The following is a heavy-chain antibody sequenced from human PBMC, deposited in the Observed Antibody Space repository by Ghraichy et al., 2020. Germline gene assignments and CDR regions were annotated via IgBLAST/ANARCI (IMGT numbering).Heavy chain of an antibody. CDR3: ARDHNPLGNWFDP. CDR1: GGSISSYY. V-gene: IGHV4-59*01. CDR2: IYYSGST. Sequence: SQTLSLTCTVSGGSISSYYWSWIRQPPGKGLEWIGYIYYSGSTNYNPSLKSRVTISVDTSKNQFSLKLSSVTAADTAVYYCARDHNPLGNWFDPWGQGTLVTVSS. D-gene: IGHD3-16*01. J-gene: IGHJ5*02.